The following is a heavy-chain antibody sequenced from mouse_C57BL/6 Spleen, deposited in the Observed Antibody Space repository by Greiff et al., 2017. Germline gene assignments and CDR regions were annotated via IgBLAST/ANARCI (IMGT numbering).Heavy chain of an antibody. CDR3: TSSNWEGAMDY. Sequence: VQGVESGAELVRPGASVTLSCTASGYTFTDYEMHWVKQTPVHGLEWIGAIDPETGGTAYTQKFQGKAILTADTSSSTAYLVLRSLTSEDAAVYYCTSSNWEGAMDYWGQGTSVTVSS. J-gene: IGHJ4*01. D-gene: IGHD4-1*01. CDR2: IDPETGGT. V-gene: IGHV1-15*01. CDR1: GYTFTDYE.